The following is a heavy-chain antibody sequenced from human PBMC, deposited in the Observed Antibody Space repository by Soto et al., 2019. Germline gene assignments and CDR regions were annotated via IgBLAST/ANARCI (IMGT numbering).Heavy chain of an antibody. CDR3: ARDGRTYYDFWSGYYRANGGYGMDV. V-gene: IGHV4-31*03. D-gene: IGHD3-3*01. CDR2: IYYSGST. J-gene: IGHJ6*02. Sequence: SETLSLTCTVSCGSISSGGYYWSWIRQHPGKGLEWIGYIYYSGSTYYNPSLKSRVTISVDTSKNQFSLKLSSVTAADTAVYYCARDGRTYYDFWSGYYRANGGYGMDVWGQGTTVTVSS. CDR1: CGSISSGGYY.